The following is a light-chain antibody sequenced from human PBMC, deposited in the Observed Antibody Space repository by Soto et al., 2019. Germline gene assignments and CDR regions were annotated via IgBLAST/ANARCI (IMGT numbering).Light chain of an antibody. CDR3: HQYNSYPWT. Sequence: IQMTQSPSTLSASVGDRVTITCRASQNISSCLAWYRQKPGKAPKLLIYKASNVYSGVPSRFSGSASGTEVTLTISSLQPDDFASYYCHQYNSYPWTFGQGPKVDI. CDR2: KAS. CDR1: QNISSC. J-gene: IGKJ1*01. V-gene: IGKV1-5*03.